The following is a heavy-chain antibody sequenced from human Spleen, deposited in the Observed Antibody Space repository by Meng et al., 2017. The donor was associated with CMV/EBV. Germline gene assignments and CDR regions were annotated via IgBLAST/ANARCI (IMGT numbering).Heavy chain of an antibody. Sequence: GGSLRLSCAASGFTFSSYGTHWVRQAPGKGLEWVAFMRYDGASKYYADSVKGRFTISRDNSKNTLYLQMNSLRAEDTAVYYCAKVWSTVVTGYFDYWGQGTLVTVS. CDR1: GFTFSSYG. V-gene: IGHV3-30*02. CDR2: MRYDGASK. D-gene: IGHD4-23*01. CDR3: AKVWSTVVTGYFDY. J-gene: IGHJ4*02.